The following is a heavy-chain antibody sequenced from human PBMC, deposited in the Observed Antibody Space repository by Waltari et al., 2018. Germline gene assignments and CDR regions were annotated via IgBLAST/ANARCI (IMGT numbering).Heavy chain of an antibody. CDR3: AKDLRSCMDV. J-gene: IGHJ6*03. CDR2: IRYDGSNK. V-gene: IGHV3-30*02. CDR1: GFTFSSYG. Sequence: VQLVESGGGVVQPGGSLRLSCAASGFTFSSYGMHWVRQAPGKGLEWVAFIRYDGSNKYYADSVKGRFTISRDNSKNTLYLRMNSLRAEDTAVYYCAKDLRSCMDVWGKGTTVTVSS.